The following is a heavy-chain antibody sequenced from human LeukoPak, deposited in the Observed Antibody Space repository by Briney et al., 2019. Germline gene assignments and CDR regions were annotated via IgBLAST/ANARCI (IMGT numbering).Heavy chain of an antibody. CDR3: ATDLKGGSYHFDY. CDR1: GYTFTSYA. Sequence: RASVKVFCKASGYTFTSYAMHWVRQAPGQRLEWMGWINAGNGNTKYSQKFQGRVTITRDTSASTAYMELSSLRSEDTAVYYCATDLKGGSYHFDYWGQGTLVTVSS. D-gene: IGHD1-26*01. J-gene: IGHJ4*02. CDR2: INAGNGNT. V-gene: IGHV1-3*01.